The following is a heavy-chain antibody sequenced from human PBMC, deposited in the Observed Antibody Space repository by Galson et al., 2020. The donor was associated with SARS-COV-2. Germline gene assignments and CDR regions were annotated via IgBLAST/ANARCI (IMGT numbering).Heavy chain of an antibody. J-gene: IGHJ5*02. CDR2: ISAYNGNT. Sequence: ASVKVSCTASGYTFTSYGISWVRQAPGQGLEWMGWISAYNGNTNYAQKLQGRVTMTTDTSTSTAYMELRSLRSDDTAVYYCARGLGSSGWYGGNWFDPWGQGTLVTVSS. CDR1: GYTFTSYG. CDR3: ARGLGSSGWYGGNWFDP. V-gene: IGHV1-18*01. D-gene: IGHD6-19*01.